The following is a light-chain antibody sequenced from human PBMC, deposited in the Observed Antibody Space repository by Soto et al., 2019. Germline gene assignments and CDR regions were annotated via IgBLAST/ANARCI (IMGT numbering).Light chain of an antibody. CDR3: SSYTSSSTLYV. J-gene: IGLJ1*01. CDR2: DVS. Sequence: QPALTQPASVSGSPGQSITISCTGTSSDVGCYNYVSWYQQHPGKAPKLMIYDVSNRPSGVSNRFSGSKSGNTASLTISGLQAEDEADYYCSSYTSSSTLYVFGTGTKVTVL. CDR1: SSDVGCYNY. V-gene: IGLV2-14*01.